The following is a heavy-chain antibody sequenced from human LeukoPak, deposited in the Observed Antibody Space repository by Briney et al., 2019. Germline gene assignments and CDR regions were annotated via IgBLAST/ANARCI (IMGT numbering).Heavy chain of an antibody. CDR2: LNPDTAGT. CDR1: VYTFTGYY. D-gene: IGHD5-18*01. J-gene: IGHJ3*02. CDR3: ARAGGGYSSGWGAFDI. V-gene: IGHV1-2*02. Sequence: ASVKVSCKASVYTFTGYYIHWVRQAPGQGLEWMGWLNPDTAGTSHPQKFHGRVTMTRDTSIITAYMELNRLRSDDTAVYYCARAGGGYSSGWGAFDIWGRGTLVTVSS.